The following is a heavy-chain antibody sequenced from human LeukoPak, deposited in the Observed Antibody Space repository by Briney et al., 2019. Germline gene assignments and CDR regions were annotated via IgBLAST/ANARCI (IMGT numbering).Heavy chain of an antibody. V-gene: IGHV3-23*01. J-gene: IGHJ4*02. D-gene: IGHD2-21*01. CDR1: GFTFSSYG. Sequence: HPGGSLRLSCAASGFTFSSYGMNWVRQAPGKGLEWVSVITTTGGDTKYADSVKGRFTNSRDNSKNTVYLQMNSLRAEDTAVYFCARSKMWPPSFDYWGQGTPVTVSS. CDR3: ARSKMWPPSFDY. CDR2: ITTTGGDT.